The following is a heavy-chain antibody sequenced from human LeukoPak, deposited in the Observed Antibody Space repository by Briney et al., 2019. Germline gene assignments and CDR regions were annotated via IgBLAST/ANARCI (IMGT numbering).Heavy chain of an antibody. Sequence: SETLSLTCTVSGGSISSYYWSWIRQPPGKGPEWIGYISYSGSTNYNPSLKSRVTISVDTPKNQFSLRLRYVSAADTEVYYCARLNGGSWGQGTLVTVSS. CDR2: ISYSGST. CDR3: ARLNGGS. V-gene: IGHV4-59*08. CDR1: GGSISSYY. J-gene: IGHJ4*02. D-gene: IGHD3-16*01.